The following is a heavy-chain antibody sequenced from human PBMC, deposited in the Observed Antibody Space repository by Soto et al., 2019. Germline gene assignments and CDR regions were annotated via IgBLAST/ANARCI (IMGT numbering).Heavy chain of an antibody. CDR3: ARGPYCSGGSCYSKWFDP. CDR1: GGSFSGYY. V-gene: IGHV4-34*01. CDR2: INHSGST. J-gene: IGHJ5*02. D-gene: IGHD2-15*01. Sequence: QVQLQQWGAGLLKPSETLSLTCAVYGGSFSGYYWSWIRQPPGKGLEWIGEINHSGSTNSNPSLKSRVTVSVDTSKNPFALRLISVTAADTAVYYRARGPYCSGGSCYSKWFDPWGQGTLVTVSS.